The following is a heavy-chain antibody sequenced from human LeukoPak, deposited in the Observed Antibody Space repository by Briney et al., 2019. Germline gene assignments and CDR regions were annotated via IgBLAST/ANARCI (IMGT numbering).Heavy chain of an antibody. D-gene: IGHD6-13*01. CDR1: GGSISSSSYY. V-gene: IGHV4-61*05. J-gene: IGHJ2*01. CDR3: ARGTAAADWYFDL. CDR2: IYYSGST. Sequence: SETLSLTCTVSGGSISSSSYYWGWIRQPPGKGLEWIGYIYYSGSTNYNPSLKSRVTISVDTSKNQFSLKLSSVTAADTAVYYCARGTAAADWYFDLWGRGTLVTVSS.